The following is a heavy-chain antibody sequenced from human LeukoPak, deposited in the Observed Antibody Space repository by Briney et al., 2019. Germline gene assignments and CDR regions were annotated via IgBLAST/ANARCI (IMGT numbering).Heavy chain of an antibody. D-gene: IGHD2-2*01. V-gene: IGHV3-74*01. CDR1: GFNFSGFA. Sequence: GGSLRLSCAASGFNFSGFAMHWVRQASGKGLVWVSRINSDGSSTSYADSVKGRFTISRDNAKNTLYLQMNSLRAEDTAVYYCAREGSVAPMMLSVVPAWRNYYYYYMDVWGKGTTVTVSS. J-gene: IGHJ6*03. CDR3: AREGSVAPMMLSVVPAWRNYYYYYMDV. CDR2: INSDGSST.